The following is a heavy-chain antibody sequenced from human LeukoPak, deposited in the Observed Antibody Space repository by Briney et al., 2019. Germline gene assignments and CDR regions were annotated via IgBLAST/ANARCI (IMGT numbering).Heavy chain of an antibody. D-gene: IGHD3-22*01. Sequence: GASVKVSCKASGYTFTSYDINWVRQATGHGLEWRGWMNPNSGNTGYAQKFQGRVTMTRNTSISTAYMELSSLRSEDTAVYYCARGQYYYDSSGYSPFDYWGQGTLVTVSS. CDR2: MNPNSGNT. CDR3: ARGQYYYDSSGYSPFDY. J-gene: IGHJ4*02. V-gene: IGHV1-8*01. CDR1: GYTFTSYD.